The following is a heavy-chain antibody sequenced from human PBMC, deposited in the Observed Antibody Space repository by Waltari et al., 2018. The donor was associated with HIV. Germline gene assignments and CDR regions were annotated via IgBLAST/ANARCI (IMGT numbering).Heavy chain of an antibody. CDR3: ARLWFGDRAAYYGMDV. J-gene: IGHJ6*02. D-gene: IGHD3-10*01. CDR2: ISPYNVNT. Sequence: QVQLVQSGAEVKKPGASVKVSCKASGSLFINYDITWVRQAPGQGLEWMGWISPYNVNTNYAQKLQGRVTMTTDTSTSTAYMELRSLRSDDTAVYYCARLWFGDRAAYYGMDVWGQGTTVTVSS. CDR1: GSLFINYD. V-gene: IGHV1-18*01.